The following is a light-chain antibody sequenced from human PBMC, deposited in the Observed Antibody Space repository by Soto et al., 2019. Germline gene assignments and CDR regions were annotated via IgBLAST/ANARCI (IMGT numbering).Light chain of an antibody. J-gene: IGKJ3*01. Sequence: DIQMTQSPSSLSASVGDRVTITCRASQGISNYIAWYQQKPGKAPKLLISAASTLQSGVPSRFSGSGSGTDFTLTISSLQPEDVATYSCQNYNSVPFFGPGTKVDIK. CDR3: QNYNSVPF. CDR2: AAS. CDR1: QGISNY. V-gene: IGKV1-27*01.